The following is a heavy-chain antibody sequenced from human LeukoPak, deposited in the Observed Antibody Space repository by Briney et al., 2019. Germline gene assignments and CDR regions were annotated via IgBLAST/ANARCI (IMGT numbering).Heavy chain of an antibody. Sequence: SETLSLTCTVSGDSISSYYWSWIRQTPEKGLEWIAYISYSGSTNYNPSLKSRVTISVDTSKTQFSLKMNSVTAADTAVYYCARLKRITMAGPDYWYFDLWGRGTLVTVSS. D-gene: IGHD3-10*01. J-gene: IGHJ2*01. CDR1: GDSISSYY. CDR2: ISYSGST. CDR3: ARLKRITMAGPDYWYFDL. V-gene: IGHV4-59*01.